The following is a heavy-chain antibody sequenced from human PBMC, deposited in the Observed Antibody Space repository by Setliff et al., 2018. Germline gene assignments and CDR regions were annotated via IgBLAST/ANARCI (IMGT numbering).Heavy chain of an antibody. J-gene: IGHJ4*02. CDR1: GFTFSSYS. V-gene: IGHV3-48*01. CDR3: ARDRGSGSYFPRYFDY. D-gene: IGHD1-26*01. Sequence: GSLRLSCAASGFTFSSYSMNWVRQAPGKGLEWVSYISSSSSTIYYADSVKGRFTISRDNAKNSLYLQMNSLRAEDTAVYYCARDRGSGSYFPRYFDYWGQGTLVTVSS. CDR2: ISSSSSTI.